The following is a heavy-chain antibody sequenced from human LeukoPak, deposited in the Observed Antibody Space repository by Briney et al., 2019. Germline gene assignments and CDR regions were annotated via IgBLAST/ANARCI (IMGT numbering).Heavy chain of an antibody. D-gene: IGHD2-2*03. CDR1: GYTFTSYG. V-gene: IGHV1-18*01. Sequence: ASVKVSCKASGYTFTSYGISWVRQAPGQGLEWMGWISAYNGNTNYAQKLQGRVTMTTDTSTSTAYMELRSLRSDDTAVYYCARDPPGYCSSTSCYDIVAAAGTEFMVDYWGQGTLVTVSS. CDR2: ISAYNGNT. CDR3: ARDPPGYCSSTSCYDIVAAAGTEFMVDY. J-gene: IGHJ4*02.